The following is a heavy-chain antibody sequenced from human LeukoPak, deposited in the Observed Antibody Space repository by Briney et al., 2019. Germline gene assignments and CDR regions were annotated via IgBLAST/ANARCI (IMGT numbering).Heavy chain of an antibody. CDR2: TRNKANSCTT. CDR3: ATLGPPYCSSTSCYFNY. CDR1: GFTFSDHY. D-gene: IGHD2-2*01. V-gene: IGHV3-72*01. J-gene: IGHJ4*02. Sequence: GGSLRLSCAASGFTFSDHYMDWVRQAPGKGLEWVGRTRNKANSCTTEYAASVKGRFTISRDDSKNSLYLQMNSLKTGDTAVYYCATLGPPYCSSTSCYFNYWGQGTLVTVSS.